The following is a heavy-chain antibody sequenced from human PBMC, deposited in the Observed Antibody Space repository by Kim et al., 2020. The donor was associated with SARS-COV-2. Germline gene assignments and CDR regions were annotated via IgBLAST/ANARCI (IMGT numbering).Heavy chain of an antibody. CDR1: GFSLGDYW. CDR3: ARWTSTSYY. Sequence: GGSLRLSCAASGFSLGDYWMNWVRQAPGKGLEWVANIKQDGTDKYYVDSVKGRFTISRDNAKNSLYLQMNSLRAEDTAVYYCARWTSTSYYWGQGTLVTVSS. V-gene: IGHV3-7*01. J-gene: IGHJ4*02. CDR2: IKQDGTDK. D-gene: IGHD2-2*01.